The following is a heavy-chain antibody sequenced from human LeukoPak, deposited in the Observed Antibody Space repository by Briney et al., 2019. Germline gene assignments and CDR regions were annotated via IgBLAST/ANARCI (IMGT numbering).Heavy chain of an antibody. CDR3: AAVRYYDILTGYT. CDR1: GFTFTSSA. V-gene: IGHV1-58*01. J-gene: IGHJ5*02. CDR2: IVVGSGNT. Sequence: GTSVKVSCKASGFTFTSSAVRWVRQARGQRLEWIGWIVVGSGNTNYAQKFQERATITRDMSTSTAYMELSSLRSEDTAVYYCAAVRYYDILTGYTWGQGTLVTVSS. D-gene: IGHD3-9*01.